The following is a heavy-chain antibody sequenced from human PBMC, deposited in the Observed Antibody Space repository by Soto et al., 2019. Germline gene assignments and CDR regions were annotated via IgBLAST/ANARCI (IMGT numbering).Heavy chain of an antibody. D-gene: IGHD6-19*01. CDR2: VNAYNGNT. V-gene: IGHV1-18*01. J-gene: IGHJ4*02. Sequence: ASVKVSCKASGYTFTSYGISWVRQAPGQGLEWMGWVNAYNGNTNYAQKFQGRVTMTTDTSTSTAYMELRSLRSDDTAVYYCAREAVSGRTGFDYWCQGTLVTVS. CDR1: GYTFTSYG. CDR3: AREAVSGRTGFDY.